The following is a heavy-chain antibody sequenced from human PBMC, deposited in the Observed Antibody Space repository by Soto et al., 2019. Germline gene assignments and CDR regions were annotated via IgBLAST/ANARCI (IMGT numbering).Heavy chain of an antibody. CDR3: ARRAKEDIVVVPAAILYYYGMDV. CDR2: IIPIFGTA. V-gene: IGHV1-69*06. Sequence: GASVKVSCKASGGTFSSYAISWVRQAPGQGLEWMGGIIPIFGTANYAQKFQGRVTITADKSTSTAYMELSSLRSEDTAVYYCARRAKEDIVVVPAAILYYYGMDVWGQGTTVTVSS. J-gene: IGHJ6*02. D-gene: IGHD2-2*01. CDR1: GGTFSSYA.